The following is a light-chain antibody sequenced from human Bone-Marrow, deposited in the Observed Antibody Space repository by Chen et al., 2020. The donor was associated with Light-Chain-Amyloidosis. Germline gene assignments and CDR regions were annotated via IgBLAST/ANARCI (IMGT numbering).Light chain of an antibody. CDR1: DLPTKY. V-gene: IGLV3-25*03. CDR2: RDT. CDR3: QSADSSGAYEVI. J-gene: IGLJ2*01. Sequence: SYELTQPPLVSVSPRQTATITCSGDDLPTKYAYWYQQKPGPAPVLVIHRDTERPSGISERFAGSSSGTTATLTISGVQAEDEAAYHCQSADSSGAYEVIFGGGTKLTVL.